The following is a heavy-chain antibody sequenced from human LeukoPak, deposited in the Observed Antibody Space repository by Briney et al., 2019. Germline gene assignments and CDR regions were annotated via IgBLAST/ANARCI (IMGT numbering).Heavy chain of an antibody. CDR2: IYYSETT. CDR3: ARQRADYFYYYVDV. D-gene: IGHD3-9*01. Sequence: SETLPLTCTVSGGSIGTTNYYWGWLRQPPGKGLEWIGSIYYSETTYDNPSLESRVTISIETSKNQFSLSLSSVTAADTAVYYCARQRADYFYYYVDVWGKGTRSPSP. V-gene: IGHV4-39*01. CDR1: GGSIGTTNYY. J-gene: IGHJ6*03.